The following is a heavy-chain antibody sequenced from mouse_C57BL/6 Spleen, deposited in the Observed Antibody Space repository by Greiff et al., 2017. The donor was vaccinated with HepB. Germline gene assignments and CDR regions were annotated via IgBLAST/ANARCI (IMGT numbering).Heavy chain of an antibody. CDR1: GFSLTSYG. J-gene: IGHJ3*01. V-gene: IGHV2-2*01. Sequence: QVQLQQSGPGLVQPSQSLSITCTVSGFSLTSYGVHWVRQSPGKGLEWLGVIWSGGSTDYNAAFISRLSISKDNSKSQVFFKMNSLQADETAIYYCATYYDYDGGAWFAYWGQGTLVTVSA. CDR3: ATYYDYDGGAWFAY. CDR2: IWSGGST. D-gene: IGHD2-4*01.